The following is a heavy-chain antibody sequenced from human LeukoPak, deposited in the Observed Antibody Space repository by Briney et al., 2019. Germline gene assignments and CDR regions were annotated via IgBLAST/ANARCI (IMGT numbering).Heavy chain of an antibody. J-gene: IGHJ3*02. CDR2: ISSSSSYI. CDR1: GFTFSSYS. Sequence: GGSLRLSXAASGFTFSSYSMNWVRQAPGKGLEWVSSISSSSSYIYYAGSVKGRFTISRDNAKNSLYLQMNSLRAEDTAVYYCASVGNHDAFDIWGQGTMVTVSS. V-gene: IGHV3-21*01. CDR3: ASVGNHDAFDI. D-gene: IGHD4-23*01.